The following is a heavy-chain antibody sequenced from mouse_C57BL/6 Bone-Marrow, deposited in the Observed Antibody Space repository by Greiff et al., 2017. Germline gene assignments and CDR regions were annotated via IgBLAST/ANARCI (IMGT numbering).Heavy chain of an antibody. D-gene: IGHD1-1*01. CDR3: ARRVYYYVSSYVAWFAY. CDR2: IDPSDSYT. CDR1: GYTFTSYW. Sequence: QVQLQQPGAELVMPGASVKLSCKASGYTFTSYWMHWVKQRPGQGLEWIGGIDPSDSYTNYNQKFKGKSTLTVDKSSSTAYMQLSSLTSEDSAVYYCARRVYYYVSSYVAWFAYWGQGTLVTVSA. V-gene: IGHV1-69*01. J-gene: IGHJ3*01.